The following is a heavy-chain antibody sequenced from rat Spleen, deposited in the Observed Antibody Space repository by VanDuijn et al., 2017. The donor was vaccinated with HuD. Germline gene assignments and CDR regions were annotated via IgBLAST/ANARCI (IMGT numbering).Heavy chain of an antibody. CDR1: GFTFRDYY. J-gene: IGHJ2*01. CDR2: ISYEGSST. CDR3: ASQRTMID. Sequence: EVQLVESGGGLVQPGRSMKLSCAASGFTFRDYYMAWVRQTPEKGLEWVASISYEGSSTYYGDSVKGRFTISRDNAKSTLYLQMNSLRSEDTATYYCASQRTMIDWGQGVMVTVSS. V-gene: IGHV5-22*01. D-gene: IGHD1-12*01.